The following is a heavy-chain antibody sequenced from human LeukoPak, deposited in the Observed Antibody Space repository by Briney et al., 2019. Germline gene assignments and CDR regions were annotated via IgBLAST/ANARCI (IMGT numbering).Heavy chain of an antibody. J-gene: IGHJ4*02. CDR3: AKDARRTSGWYFFDY. V-gene: IGHV3-23*01. Sequence: GGSLRLSCAASGFAFSSQAMGLVRQAPGKGLEWVSAISDSGDSTYYADSVKGRFTISRDNSKNTPFLQMYSLRAEDTAVYYCAKDARRTSGWYFFDYWGQGTLVTVSS. CDR1: GFAFSSQA. D-gene: IGHD6-19*01. CDR2: ISDSGDST.